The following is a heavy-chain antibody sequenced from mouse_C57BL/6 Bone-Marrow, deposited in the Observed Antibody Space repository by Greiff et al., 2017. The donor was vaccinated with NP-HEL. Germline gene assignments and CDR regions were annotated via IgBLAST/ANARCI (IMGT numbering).Heavy chain of an antibody. Sequence: EVMLVESGGGLVQSGRSLRLSCATSGFTFSDFYMEWVRQAPGKGLEWIAASRNKANDYTTEYSASVKGRFIVSRDTSQSFLYLQMNALRAEDTAIYYCARDAPYYGSSHWYFDVWGTGTTVTVSS. CDR1: GFTFSDFY. D-gene: IGHD1-1*01. J-gene: IGHJ1*03. CDR3: ARDAPYYGSSHWYFDV. CDR2: SRNKANDYTT. V-gene: IGHV7-1*01.